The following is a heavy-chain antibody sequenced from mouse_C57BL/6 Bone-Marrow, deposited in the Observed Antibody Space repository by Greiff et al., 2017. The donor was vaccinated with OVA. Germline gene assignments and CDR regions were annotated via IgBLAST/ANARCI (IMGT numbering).Heavy chain of an antibody. CDR2: IYPGGGYT. CDR1: GYTFTNYW. Sequence: QVQLKESGAELVRPGPSVKMSCKASGYTFTNYWIGWAKQRPGHGLEWIGDIYPGGGYTNYNEKFKGKATLTADKSSSTAYMQFSSLTSEDSAIYYCARQLRLPYWYFDVWGTGTTVTVSS. CDR3: ARQLRLPYWYFDV. V-gene: IGHV1-63*01. J-gene: IGHJ1*03. D-gene: IGHD3-2*02.